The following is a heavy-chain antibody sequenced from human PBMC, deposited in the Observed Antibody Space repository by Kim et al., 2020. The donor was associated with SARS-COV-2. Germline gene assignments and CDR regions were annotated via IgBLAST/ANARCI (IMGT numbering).Heavy chain of an antibody. CDR2: IWYDGSNK. CDR3: ARDLAYYDSSGYSPPYYYYGMDV. J-gene: IGHJ6*02. CDR1: GFTFSSYG. Sequence: GGSLRLSCAASGFTFSSYGMHWVRQAPGKGLEWVAVIWYDGSNKYYADSVKGRFTISRDNSKNTLYLQMNSLRAEDTAVYYCARDLAYYDSSGYSPPYYYYGMDVWGQGTTVTVSS. V-gene: IGHV3-33*01. D-gene: IGHD3-22*01.